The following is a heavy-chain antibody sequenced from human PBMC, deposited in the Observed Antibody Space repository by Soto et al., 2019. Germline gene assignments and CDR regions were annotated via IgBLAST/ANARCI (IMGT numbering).Heavy chain of an antibody. D-gene: IGHD3-3*01. CDR1: GGSFSGYY. V-gene: IGHV4-34*01. CDR3: ARALYYDFWSGYYRGGDYYYYYGMDV. J-gene: IGHJ6*02. Sequence: SETLSLTCAVYGGSFSGYYWSWIRQPPGKGLEWIGEINHSGSTNYNPSLKSRVTIPVDTSKNQFSLKLSSVTAADTAVYYCARALYYDFWSGYYRGGDYYYYYGMDVWGQGTTVTVSS. CDR2: INHSGST.